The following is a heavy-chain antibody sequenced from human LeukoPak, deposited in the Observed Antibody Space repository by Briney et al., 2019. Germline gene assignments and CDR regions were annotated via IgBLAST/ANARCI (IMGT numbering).Heavy chain of an antibody. D-gene: IGHD2-2*01. J-gene: IGHJ4*02. V-gene: IGHV3-74*03. Sequence: GGSLRLSCAASGFSFSPTWMHWVRHPPGQGLVWVARITSDGTSISYAESVKGRFTISRDNAKNTLYLQMNSLRVDDTAIYYCARDWYHAIDYWGQGTLVIVSS. CDR1: GFSFSPTW. CDR3: ARDWYHAIDY. CDR2: ITSDGTSI.